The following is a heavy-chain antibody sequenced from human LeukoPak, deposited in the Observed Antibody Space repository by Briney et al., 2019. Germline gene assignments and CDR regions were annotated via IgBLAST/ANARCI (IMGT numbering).Heavy chain of an antibody. CDR2: INPNSGGT. V-gene: IGHV1-2*02. J-gene: IGHJ4*02. CDR1: GYTFTGYY. CDR3: ARPGVTECDDSLGY. Sequence: ASVKVSCKASGYTFTGYYMHWVRQAPGQGLEWMGWINPNSGGTNYAQKFQGRVTITRDTSASTAYMELSSLRSEDTAVYYCARPGVTECDDSLGYWGQGTLVTVSS. D-gene: IGHD3-16*01.